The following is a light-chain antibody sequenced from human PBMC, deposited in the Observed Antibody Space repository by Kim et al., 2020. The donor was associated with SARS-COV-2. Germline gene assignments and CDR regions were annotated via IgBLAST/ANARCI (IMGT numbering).Light chain of an antibody. CDR3: HQSTSLPLT. Sequence: ETVLTQSPDFQSVTPKEKVTITCRASQSIGSSLHWYQLKPDQSPKLLIKYASQSISGVPSRFRGSGSGTYFALTINSLEAEDAATYYCHQSTSLPLTFGQGTKVDIK. CDR2: YAS. V-gene: IGKV6-21*02. J-gene: IGKJ1*01. CDR1: QSIGSS.